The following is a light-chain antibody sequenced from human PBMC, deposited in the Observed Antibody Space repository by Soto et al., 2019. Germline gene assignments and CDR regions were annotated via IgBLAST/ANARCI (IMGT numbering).Light chain of an antibody. V-gene: IGKV3-20*01. CDR3: QQYGSSGT. CDR1: QSVSSSY. Sequence: EIVLTQSPGTLSLSPGERATLSCRASQSVSSSYLAWYQQKPGQAPRLLIYGASSRATGIPDRFSGSGSGTAFTLSISRLEPEDFAVYYCQQYGSSGTFGQGTKV. J-gene: IGKJ1*01. CDR2: GAS.